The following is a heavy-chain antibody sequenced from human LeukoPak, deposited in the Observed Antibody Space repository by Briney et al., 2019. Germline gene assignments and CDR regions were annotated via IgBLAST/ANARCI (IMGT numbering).Heavy chain of an antibody. D-gene: IGHD5-24*01. J-gene: IGHJ5*02. Sequence: SVKVSCKASGFTFSNSATQWVRQARGQRLEWIGWIVVGSGNTNYAQKFQGRVTLTRDMSTSTDYLELSSLRSEDTAVYYCARDNSVRDEAWWFNPWGQGTLVTVSS. V-gene: IGHV1-58*02. CDR1: GFTFSNSA. CDR3: ARDNSVRDEAWWFNP. CDR2: IVVGSGNT.